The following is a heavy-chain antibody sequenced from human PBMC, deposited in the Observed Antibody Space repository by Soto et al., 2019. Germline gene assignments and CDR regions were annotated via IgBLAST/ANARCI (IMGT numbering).Heavy chain of an antibody. CDR3: TSTYCSSTSCPSWWFDP. CDR2: IRSKANSYAT. J-gene: IGHJ5*02. CDR1: GVTFSGSA. V-gene: IGHV3-73*01. D-gene: IGHD2-2*01. Sequence: GSLRLSCAASGVTFSGSAMRWVRQASGKGLEWVGRIRSKANSYATAYASSVKGRFTISRDDSKNTAYLQMNSLKTEDTAVYYCTSTYCSSTSCPSWWFDPWGKGTLVTVSS.